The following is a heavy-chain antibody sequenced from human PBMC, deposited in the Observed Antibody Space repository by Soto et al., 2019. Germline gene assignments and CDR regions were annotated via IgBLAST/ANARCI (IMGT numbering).Heavy chain of an antibody. J-gene: IGHJ6*03. V-gene: IGHV1-18*01. CDR1: GYTFTSSG. Sequence: GASVKVSCKAPGYTFTSSGITWVRQAPGQGLEWMGWISAYNGNTNYAQKLQGRVTMTTDTSTSTAYMELRSLRSDDTAVYYCARDQESLDILLVPAALPRYMYVWGKRTTVPVS. CDR3: ARDQESLDILLVPAALPRYMYV. D-gene: IGHD2-2*01. CDR2: ISAYNGNT.